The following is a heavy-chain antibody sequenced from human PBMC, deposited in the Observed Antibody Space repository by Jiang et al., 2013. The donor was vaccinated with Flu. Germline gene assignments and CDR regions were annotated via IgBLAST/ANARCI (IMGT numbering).Heavy chain of an antibody. CDR2: IDPSDSYT. CDR3: ARQYCADGVCYYYFDN. V-gene: IGHV5-10-1*01. D-gene: IGHD2-8*01. J-gene: IGHJ4*02. Sequence: GAEVKKPGESLKISCQGSGYSFSTYWIAWVRQMPGKGLEWMGRIDPSDSYTSYSPAFQGRVSMSVDMATTTASLHWSSLTASDTAMYYCARQYCADGVCYYYFDNWGQGTLVTVSS. CDR1: GYSFSTYW.